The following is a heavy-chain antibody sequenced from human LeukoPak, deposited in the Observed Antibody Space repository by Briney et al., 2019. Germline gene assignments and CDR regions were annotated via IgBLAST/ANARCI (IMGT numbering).Heavy chain of an antibody. J-gene: IGHJ1*01. V-gene: IGHV1-24*01. CDR1: GYTLTELS. CDR3: ATGYDYVWGSYRSTHSTFQH. D-gene: IGHD3-16*02. CDR2: FDPEDGET. Sequence: GASVKVSCKVSGYTLTELSIHWVRQAPGNGLEWMGGFDPEDGETIYAQKFQGRVTMTEDTSTDTAYMELSSLRSEDTAVYYCATGYDYVWGSYRSTHSTFQHWGEGTLVTVSS.